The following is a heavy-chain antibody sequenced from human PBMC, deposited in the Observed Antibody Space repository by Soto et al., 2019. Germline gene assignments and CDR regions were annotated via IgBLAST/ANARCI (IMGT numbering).Heavy chain of an antibody. CDR1: GFIFSNYA. J-gene: IGHJ1*01. V-gene: IGHV3-23*01. Sequence: PGGSLRLSCGASGFIFSNYAMSWVRQAPGKGLEWVSGISGAGGSTYFADSVKGRPTISRDNAKNTLYLQMNSLRAEDTAVYYCAKGVPGIAVAGTGYFQHWGQGTLVT. D-gene: IGHD6-19*01. CDR2: ISGAGGST. CDR3: AKGVPGIAVAGTGYFQH.